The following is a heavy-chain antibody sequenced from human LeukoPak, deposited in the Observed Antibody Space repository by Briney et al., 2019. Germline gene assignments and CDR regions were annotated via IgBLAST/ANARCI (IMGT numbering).Heavy chain of an antibody. CDR2: IYPDDSET. V-gene: IGHV5-51*01. Sequence: GESLKISCKGSGYNFANYWIAWVLQMPGKGLEWMVIIYPDDSETRYSPSFQDQVTVSADKSISTAYLQWSSLKASDTAMYYCARRDCSTSSCPFDYWGQGSLVTVSS. CDR3: ARRDCSTSSCPFDY. D-gene: IGHD2-2*01. J-gene: IGHJ4*02. CDR1: GYNFANYW.